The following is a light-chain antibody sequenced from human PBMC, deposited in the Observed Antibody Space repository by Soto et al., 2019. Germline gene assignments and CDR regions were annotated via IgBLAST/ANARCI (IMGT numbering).Light chain of an antibody. J-gene: IGKJ2*01. CDR1: QSVSSSY. Sequence: EIVLTQSPGTLSLSPGERATLSCRASQSVSSSYLAWYQQKPGQAPRLLIYGASSRATGIPDRFSGSGSGTDFTLTISRLEPEDFAVYFCQQYGSSPVTFGQGTKLEIK. V-gene: IGKV3-20*01. CDR3: QQYGSSPVT. CDR2: GAS.